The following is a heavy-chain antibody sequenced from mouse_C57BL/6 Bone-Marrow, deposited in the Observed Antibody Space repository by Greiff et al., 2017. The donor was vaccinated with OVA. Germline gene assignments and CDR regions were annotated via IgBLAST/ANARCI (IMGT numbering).Heavy chain of an antibody. CDR2: ISDGGSYT. CDR1: GFTFSSYA. CDR3: ARCSRLYY. J-gene: IGHJ4*01. D-gene: IGHD1-1*01. V-gene: IGHV5-4*01. Sequence: DVHLVESGGGLVKPGGSLKLSCAASGFTFSSYAMSWVRQTPEKRLEWVATISDGGSYTYYPDNVKGRFTISRYNAKNNLYLQMSHLKSEDTAMFYCARCSRLYYWGQGTSVTVSS.